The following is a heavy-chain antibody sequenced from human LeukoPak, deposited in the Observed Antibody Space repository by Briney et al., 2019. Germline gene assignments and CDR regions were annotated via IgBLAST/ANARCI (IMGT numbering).Heavy chain of an antibody. Sequence: PGRSLRLSCTASGFTFGDYAMSWFRQAPGKGLEWVGFIRSKAYGGTTEYAASVKGRFTISRDDSKSIAYLQMNSLKTEDTAVHYCTRTMVVTPTSEFDYWGQGTLVTVSS. CDR3: TRTMVVTPTSEFDY. CDR1: GFTFGDYA. V-gene: IGHV3-49*03. J-gene: IGHJ4*02. CDR2: IRSKAYGGTT. D-gene: IGHD2-21*02.